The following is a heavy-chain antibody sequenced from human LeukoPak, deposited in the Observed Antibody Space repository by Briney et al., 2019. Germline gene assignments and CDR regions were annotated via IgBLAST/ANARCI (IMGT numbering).Heavy chain of an antibody. J-gene: IGHJ4*02. D-gene: IGHD1-1*01. Sequence: TGGSLRLSCAASGFPFSSYCMNRVRQAPGKGLEWVSYISASGSNIYYLDSVKGRFTVSRNNAMNSLFLQMDRPRAEDTAVYYCVRVKGTYFDFWGQGTLVTVSS. CDR1: GFPFSSYC. CDR3: VRVKGTYFDF. V-gene: IGHV3-48*01. CDR2: ISASGSNI.